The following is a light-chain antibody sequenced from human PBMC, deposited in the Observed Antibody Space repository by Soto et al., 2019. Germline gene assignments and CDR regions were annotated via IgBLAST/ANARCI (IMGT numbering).Light chain of an antibody. V-gene: IGKV3-15*01. CDR3: QQYNSWPLT. Sequence: IVMTQSPATLSVSPVERATLCCRASQSVSSSLAWYQQKPGQAPSLLIYGASTRATGTPARFSGSGSGTEFTLTISSLQSEHFAVYYCQQYNSWPLTFGGGTKVDIK. CDR1: QSVSSS. CDR2: GAS. J-gene: IGKJ4*02.